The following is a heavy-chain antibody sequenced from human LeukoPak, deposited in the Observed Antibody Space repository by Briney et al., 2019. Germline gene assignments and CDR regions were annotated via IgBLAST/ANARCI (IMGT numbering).Heavy chain of an antibody. J-gene: IGHJ4*02. V-gene: IGHV4-59*01. CDR3: ARVRYFDWFLAPFDH. CDR2: IYYSGST. CDR1: GGSISSYY. Sequence: SETLSLTCTVSGGSISSYYWSWIRQPPGKGLEWIGYIYYSGSTNYNPSLKSRVTISVDTSKNQFSLKLSSVTAADTAVYYCARVRYFDWFLAPFDHWGQGTLVTVSS. D-gene: IGHD3-9*01.